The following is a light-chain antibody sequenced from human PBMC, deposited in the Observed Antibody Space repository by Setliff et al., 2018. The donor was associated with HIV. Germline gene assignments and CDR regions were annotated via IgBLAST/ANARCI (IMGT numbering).Light chain of an antibody. Sequence: DIQLTQSPSFLSASVGDRVTITCRASQGIANHLAWYQQRPGKGPGLLIYDASTLPSGVSSRFSGSRSGTLFSLTITSLQPEDFATYYCQQLDNSSPWTFGQGTKVDIK. V-gene: IGKV1-9*01. CDR1: QGIANH. CDR3: QQLDNSSPWT. J-gene: IGKJ1*01. CDR2: DAS.